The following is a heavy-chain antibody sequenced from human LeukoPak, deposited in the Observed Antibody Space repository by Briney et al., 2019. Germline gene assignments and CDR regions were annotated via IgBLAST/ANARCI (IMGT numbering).Heavy chain of an antibody. J-gene: IGHJ4*02. CDR1: GFTFSSYG. CDR3: ARDGINYYGSSGYFDY. D-gene: IGHD3-22*01. Sequence: GGSLRLSCAASGFTFSSYGMHWVRQAPGKGLEWVAVIRYDGSNKYYADSVKGRFTISRDNSKNTLYLQMNSLRAEDTAVYYCARDGINYYGSSGYFDYWGQGTLVTVSS. CDR2: IRYDGSNK. V-gene: IGHV3-33*01.